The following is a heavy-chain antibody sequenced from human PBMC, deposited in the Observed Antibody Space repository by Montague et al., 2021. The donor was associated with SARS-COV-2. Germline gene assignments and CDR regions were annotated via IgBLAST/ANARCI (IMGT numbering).Heavy chain of an antibody. CDR2: IDWDDDK. J-gene: IGHJ6*02. V-gene: IGHV2-70*11. D-gene: IGHD3-9*01. CDR3: ARTSYDILTGTLGGMDV. CDR1: GFSLSTSGMC. Sequence: PALVKPTQTLTLTCTFSGFSLSTSGMCVSWIRQPPGKALEWLARIDWDDDKYYSTSLKTRLTISKDTSKNQVVLTMTNMDPVDTATYYCARTSYDILTGTLGGMDVWGQGTTVTVS.